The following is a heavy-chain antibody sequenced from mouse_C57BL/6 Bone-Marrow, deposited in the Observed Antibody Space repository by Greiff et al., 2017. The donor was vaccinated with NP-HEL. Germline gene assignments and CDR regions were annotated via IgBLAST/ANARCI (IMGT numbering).Heavy chain of an antibody. J-gene: IGHJ1*03. V-gene: IGHV5-4*03. CDR1: GFTFSSYA. CDR2: ISDGGSYT. CDR3: ASQFITTAPWYFDG. Sequence: EVKVVESGGGLVKPGGSLKLSCAASGFTFSSYAMSWVRQTPEKRLEWVATISDGGSYTYYPANVTGRFTISRDHAKNNLYLQMSHLKSEDTAMYYCASQFITTAPWYFDGWGTGTTVTVSS. D-gene: IGHD1-1*01.